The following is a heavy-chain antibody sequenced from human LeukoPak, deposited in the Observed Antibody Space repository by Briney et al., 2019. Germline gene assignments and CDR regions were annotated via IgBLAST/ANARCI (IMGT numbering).Heavy chain of an antibody. CDR3: AKQLGYCSDGSCYFPY. CDR2: IRNNGGYT. CDR1: GFTFSSPA. J-gene: IGHJ4*02. D-gene: IGHD2-15*01. V-gene: IGHV3-23*01. Sequence: GGSWRPSCEASGFTFSSPAMSWVRKAPGKGLEWASAIRNNGGYTYYADSVQGRFTISRDNSKSTLCLQMNSLRAEDTAVYYCAKQLGYCSDGSCYFPYWGQGTLVTVSS.